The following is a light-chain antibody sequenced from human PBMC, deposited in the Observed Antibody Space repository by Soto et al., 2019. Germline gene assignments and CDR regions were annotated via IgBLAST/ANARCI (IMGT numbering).Light chain of an antibody. V-gene: IGKV1-27*01. CDR3: QKYDSAPLT. Sequence: DIQMTQSPSSLSASVGDRVTITCRASQGINKYLAWYQQKPGKGPKLLIYAASTLQSGVPSRFSGSGSGTDFTLTIGSPQPEDVATYYCQKYDSAPLTFGGGTKVEIK. CDR1: QGINKY. J-gene: IGKJ4*01. CDR2: AAS.